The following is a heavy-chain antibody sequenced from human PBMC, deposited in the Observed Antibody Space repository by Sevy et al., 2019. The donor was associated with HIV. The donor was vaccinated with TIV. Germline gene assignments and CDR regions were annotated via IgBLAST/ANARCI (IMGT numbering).Heavy chain of an antibody. CDR2: IYTNGTT. J-gene: IGHJ5*02. CDR3: AGGGEVGGMGNWFDP. V-gene: IGHV4-4*07. Sequence: SETLSLTCTVSGGSISSYYWSWIRQPAGKGLEWIGRIYTNGTTNYNPSLKSRVTMSVDTSRNQFSLKLSSVTAADTAIYYCAGGGEVGGMGNWFDPWGQGALVTVSS. D-gene: IGHD1-26*01. CDR1: GGSISSYY.